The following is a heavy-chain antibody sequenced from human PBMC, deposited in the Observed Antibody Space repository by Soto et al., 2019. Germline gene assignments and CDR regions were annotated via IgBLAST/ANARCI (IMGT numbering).Heavy chain of an antibody. CDR2: VNPSGGHT. CDR3: GRGGHVVVVTAALDY. D-gene: IGHD2-21*02. J-gene: IGHJ4*02. Sequence: QVQLMQSGAEVKKPGASVKVSCKASGDTFTDYYIHWVRQAPGQGLEWMGTVNPSGGHTTYAQHFLGRVTMTRDTSTSTLYVELTSLTADDTAIYSCGRGGHVVVVTAALDYWGQGTLVTVSS. V-gene: IGHV1-46*01. CDR1: GDTFTDYY.